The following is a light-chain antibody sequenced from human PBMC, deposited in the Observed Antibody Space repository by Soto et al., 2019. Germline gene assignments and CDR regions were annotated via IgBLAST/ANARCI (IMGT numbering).Light chain of an antibody. J-gene: IGKJ4*01. CDR3: QQSNSFPLT. CDR1: QDISYA. Sequence: DIQMTQSPSSVSASVGDRVTITCRASQDISYALAWFQQKPGEAPRLLIYTASSLHSGVPSRFSGSGSGTDFTLTISSLQPEDFATYYCQQSNSFPLTFGGGTRVEIK. CDR2: TAS. V-gene: IGKV1-12*01.